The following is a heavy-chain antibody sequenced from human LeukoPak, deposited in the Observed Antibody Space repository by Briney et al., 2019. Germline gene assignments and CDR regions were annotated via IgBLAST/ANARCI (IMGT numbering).Heavy chain of an antibody. V-gene: IGHV1-69*04. J-gene: IGHJ3*02. CDR1: GGTFSSYA. CDR3: ARDRPEDYDILTGYYSSAFDI. CDR2: IIPILGIA. Sequence: SVKVSCKASGGTFSSYAISWVRQAPGQGLEWMGRIIPILGIANYAQKFQGRVTITADKSTSTAYMELSSLRSEDTAVYYCARDRPEDYDILTGYYSSAFDIWGQGTMVTVSS. D-gene: IGHD3-9*01.